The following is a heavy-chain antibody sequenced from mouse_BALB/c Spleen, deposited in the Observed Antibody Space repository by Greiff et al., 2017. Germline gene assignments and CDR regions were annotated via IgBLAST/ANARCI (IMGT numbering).Heavy chain of an antibody. J-gene: IGHJ3*01. D-gene: IGHD4-1*01. CDR2: IYPGSGST. CDR1: GYTFTSYW. V-gene: IGHV1S22*01. Sequence: LQQPGSELVRPGASVKLSCKASGYTFTSYWMHWVKQRPGQGLEWIGNIYPGSGSTNYDEKFKSKATLTVDTSSSTAYMQLSSLTSEDSAVYYCTFWDWFAYWGQGTLVTVSA. CDR3: TFWDWFAY.